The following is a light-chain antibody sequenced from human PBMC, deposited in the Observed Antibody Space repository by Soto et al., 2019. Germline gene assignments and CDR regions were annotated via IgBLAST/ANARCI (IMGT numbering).Light chain of an antibody. CDR2: AAY. J-gene: IGKJ2*03. Sequence: DIQMTQSPSSLSASVGDRVTITCRASPNIRNYLNWYQQTPGKAPKLLIYAAYSLQSGVPSRFSGSGSGTDFTLTISSLQPEDFTTYYCQPSYSTPYSFGQGTQLEIK. CDR3: QPSYSTPYS. V-gene: IGKV1-39*01. CDR1: PNIRNY.